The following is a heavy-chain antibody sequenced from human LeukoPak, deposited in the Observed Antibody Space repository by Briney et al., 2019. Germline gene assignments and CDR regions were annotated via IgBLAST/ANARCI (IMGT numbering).Heavy chain of an antibody. D-gene: IGHD6-13*01. J-gene: IGHJ4*02. Sequence: PGGSLRLSCAASGFTFSYYYMSWIRQAPGKGLEWVSYISSRGSTIYYADSVKGRFTISRDNAKNSLYLQMNSLRAEDTAVYYCARDSSSWYGTPYFAYWGQGTLVTVSS. CDR1: GFTFSYYY. CDR2: ISSRGSTI. V-gene: IGHV3-11*04. CDR3: ARDSSSWYGTPYFAY.